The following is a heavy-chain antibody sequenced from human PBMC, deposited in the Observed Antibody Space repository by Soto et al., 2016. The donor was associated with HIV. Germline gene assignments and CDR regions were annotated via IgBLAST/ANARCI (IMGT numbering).Heavy chain of an antibody. CDR1: GFTFSSYA. D-gene: IGHD2-2*01. CDR2: ISGSGDST. J-gene: IGHJ4*02. CDR3: AKDYCSSNSCYFNY. V-gene: IGHV3-23*01. Sequence: EVQLLESGGGLVQPGGSLRLSCAASGFTFSSYAMSWARQAPGKGLEWVSSISGSGDSTYYADSVKGRFTISRDNSRNTLYLQMNSLRAEDTAVYYCAKDYCSSNSCYFNYWGQGTLVTVSS.